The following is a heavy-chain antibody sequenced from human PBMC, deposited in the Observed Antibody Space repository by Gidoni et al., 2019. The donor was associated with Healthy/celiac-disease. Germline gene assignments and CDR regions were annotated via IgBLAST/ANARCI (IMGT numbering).Heavy chain of an antibody. D-gene: IGHD6-6*01. J-gene: IGHJ3*02. Sequence: QVQLVQSGAEVKKPGASVKVSCKASGYTFTIYAMHWVRQPPGQRLGWMGWNNAGNGNTKYSQKFQGRVTSTRDTSAGTAYMELSSLRSEDTAVDYCARGGEYSSSWGGADDAFDIWGQGTMVTVSS. CDR3: ARGGEYSSSWGGADDAFDI. CDR1: GYTFTIYA. V-gene: IGHV1-3*01. CDR2: NNAGNGNT.